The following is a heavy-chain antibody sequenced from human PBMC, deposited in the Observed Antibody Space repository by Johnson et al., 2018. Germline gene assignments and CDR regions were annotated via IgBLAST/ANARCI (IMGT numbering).Heavy chain of an antibody. V-gene: IGHV4-4*02. CDR1: GGSISSSNW. D-gene: IGHD6-6*01. CDR3: ARETREQLVADDAFDI. J-gene: IGHJ3*02. Sequence: QVQLQESGPGLVKPSGTLSLTCAVSGGSISSSNWWSWVRQPPGKGLEWIGEIYHSGSTTYNPSLKSRVAISVDKSKNQFSLKLSSVTAADPAVYYCARETREQLVADDAFDIWGQGTMVTVSS. CDR2: IYHSGST.